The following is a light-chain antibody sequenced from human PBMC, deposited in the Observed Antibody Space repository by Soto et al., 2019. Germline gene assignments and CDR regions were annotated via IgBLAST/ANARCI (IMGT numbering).Light chain of an antibody. CDR1: SGYSDYK. J-gene: IGLJ2*01. CDR3: GEDHGRDTGFVYVV. CDR2: VCTGGMVG. V-gene: IGLV9-49*01. Sequence: QSVLTQPPSTSASLGASVTLTCTLSSGYSDYKVDWYQQRPGKGPRFVMRVCTGGMVGSKGAGIPDRFSVLGSGLSRYLTINHILDGDEGDDHCGEDHGRDTGFVYVVFGGGTKLTVL.